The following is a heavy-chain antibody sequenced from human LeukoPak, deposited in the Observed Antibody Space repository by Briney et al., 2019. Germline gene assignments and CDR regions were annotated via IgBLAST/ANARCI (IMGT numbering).Heavy chain of an antibody. Sequence: SETLSLTCTVSGGSVSSGSYYWSWIRQPPGKGLEWIGYIYYSGSTNYNPSLKSRVTISVDTSKNQFSLKLSSVTAADTAVYYCARAPNPYYYDSSGYPCYFDYWGQGTLVTVSS. CDR2: IYYSGST. CDR1: GGSVSSGSYY. J-gene: IGHJ4*02. CDR3: ARAPNPYYYDSSGYPCYFDY. D-gene: IGHD3-22*01. V-gene: IGHV4-61*01.